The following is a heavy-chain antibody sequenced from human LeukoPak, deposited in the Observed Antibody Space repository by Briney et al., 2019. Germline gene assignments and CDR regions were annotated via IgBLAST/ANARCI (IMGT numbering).Heavy chain of an antibody. CDR1: GFTFSNYG. D-gene: IGHD3-22*01. CDR3: AKDEKAIVAFFDY. CDR2: ISASGSIT. Sequence: GGSLRLSCAASGFTFSNYGMSWVRQAPGKGLEWVSVISASGSITYYADSVKGRFTISRDNSRNTLYLQMNSLRAVDTAVYYCAKDEKAIVAFFDYWGQGSLVTVSS. V-gene: IGHV3-23*01. J-gene: IGHJ4*02.